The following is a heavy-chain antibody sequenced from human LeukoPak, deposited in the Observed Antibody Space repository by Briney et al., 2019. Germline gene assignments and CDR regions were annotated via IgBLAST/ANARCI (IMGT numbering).Heavy chain of an antibody. Sequence: GRSLRLSCAASGFTFNNYAIHWVRQAPGKGLEWVAIISFDGGNKYYADSVKGRFTISRDNSKNTLYLQMNSLRAEDTAVYYCARDGIVGSPLFKFDYWGQGTLVTVS. CDR1: GFTFNNYA. J-gene: IGHJ4*02. D-gene: IGHD1-26*01. CDR3: ARDGIVGSPLFKFDY. CDR2: ISFDGGNK. V-gene: IGHV3-30-3*01.